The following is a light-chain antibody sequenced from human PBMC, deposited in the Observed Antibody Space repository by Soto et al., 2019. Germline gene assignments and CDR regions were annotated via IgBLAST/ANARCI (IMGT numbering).Light chain of an antibody. CDR3: QQGRA. CDR2: GAS. J-gene: IGKJ1*01. V-gene: IGKV3-20*01. CDR1: QSVSSSY. Sequence: EIVLTQSPGTLSLSPGERATLSCRASQSVSSSYLAWYQQKPGQAPRLLIYGASSRATGIPDRFSGSGSGTDFTLTISRLEPEDFAVYYCQQGRAFGRGTKVEIK.